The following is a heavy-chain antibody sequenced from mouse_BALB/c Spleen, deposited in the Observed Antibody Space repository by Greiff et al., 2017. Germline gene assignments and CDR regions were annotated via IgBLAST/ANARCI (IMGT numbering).Heavy chain of an antibody. J-gene: IGHJ3*01. D-gene: IGHD1-2*01. V-gene: IGHV3-2*02. CDR3: ARSYGYVFAY. CDR2: ISYSGST. Sequence: EVKLQESGPGLVKPSQSLSLTCTVTGYSITSDYAWNWIRQFPGNKLEWMGYISYSGSTSYNPSLKSRISITRDTSKNQFFLQLNSVTTEDTATYYCARSYGYVFAYWGQGTLVTVSA. CDR1: GYSITSDYA.